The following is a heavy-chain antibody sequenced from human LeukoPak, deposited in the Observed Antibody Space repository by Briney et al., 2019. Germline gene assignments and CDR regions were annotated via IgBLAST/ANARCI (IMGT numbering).Heavy chain of an antibody. V-gene: IGHV4-34*01. J-gene: IGHJ4*02. Sequence: SETLSLTCAVYGGSFSGYYWSWIRQPPGKGLEWIGEINHSGSTNYNPSLKSRVTISVDTSKNQFSLKLGSVTAADTAVYYCARGALYCSSTSCYDLDYWGQGTLVTVSS. D-gene: IGHD2-2*01. CDR2: INHSGST. CDR3: ARGALYCSSTSCYDLDY. CDR1: GGSFSGYY.